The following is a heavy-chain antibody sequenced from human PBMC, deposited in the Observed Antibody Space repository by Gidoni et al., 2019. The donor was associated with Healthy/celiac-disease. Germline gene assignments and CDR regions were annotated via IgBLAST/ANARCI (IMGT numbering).Heavy chain of an antibody. CDR2: ISYDGSNK. CDR1: GFTFRSYG. V-gene: IGHV3-30*18. J-gene: IGHJ4*02. Sequence: QVQLVESGGGVVQPGRSLRLSCAASGFTFRSYGMHWVRQAPGKGLEWVAVISYDGSNKYYADSVKGRFTISRDNSKNTLYLQMNSLRAEDTAVYYCAKSFERFLEWLPPGFDYWGQGTLVTVSS. D-gene: IGHD3-3*01. CDR3: AKSFERFLEWLPPGFDY.